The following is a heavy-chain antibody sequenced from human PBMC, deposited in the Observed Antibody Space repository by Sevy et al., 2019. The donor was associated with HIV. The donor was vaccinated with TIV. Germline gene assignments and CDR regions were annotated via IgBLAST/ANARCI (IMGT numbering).Heavy chain of an antibody. CDR3: ARDQYYDSSGSPYFDY. J-gene: IGHJ4*02. Sequence: GGSLRLSCAASGFTFSSYAMHWVRQAPVKGLEWVAVISYDGSNKYYADSVKGRFTISRDNSKNALYLQMNSLRAEDTAVYYCARDQYYDSSGSPYFDYWGQGTLVTVSS. V-gene: IGHV3-30-3*01. CDR2: ISYDGSNK. CDR1: GFTFSSYA. D-gene: IGHD3-22*01.